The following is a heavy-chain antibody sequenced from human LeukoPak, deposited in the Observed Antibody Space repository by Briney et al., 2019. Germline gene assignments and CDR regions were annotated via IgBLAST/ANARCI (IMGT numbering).Heavy chain of an antibody. D-gene: IGHD1-14*01. CDR1: GGSISSGGYY. V-gene: IGHV4-31*03. Sequence: PSETLSLTCTVSGGSISSGGYYWSWIRQHPGKGLEWIGYIYYSGSTYYNPSLKSRVTISVDTSKNQFSLKLSSVTAADTAVYYCARENLQLAHFDYWGQGTLATVSS. CDR3: ARENLQLAHFDY. CDR2: IYYSGST. J-gene: IGHJ4*02.